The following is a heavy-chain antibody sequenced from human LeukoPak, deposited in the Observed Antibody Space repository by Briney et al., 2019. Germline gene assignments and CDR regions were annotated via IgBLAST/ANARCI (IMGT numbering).Heavy chain of an antibody. D-gene: IGHD3-3*01. CDR2: IRYDGSNK. V-gene: IGHV3-30*02. Sequence: GGSLRLSCAASGFTFSSYGMHWVRQAPGKGLEWVAFIRYDGSNKYYADSVKGRFTISRDNSKNTLYLQMNSLRAEDTAVYYCAKDKADFWSGSNAFDIWGQGTMVTVSS. CDR1: GFTFSSYG. CDR3: AKDKADFWSGSNAFDI. J-gene: IGHJ3*02.